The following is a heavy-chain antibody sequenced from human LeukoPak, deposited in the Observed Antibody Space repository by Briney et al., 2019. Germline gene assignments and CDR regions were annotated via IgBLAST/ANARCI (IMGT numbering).Heavy chain of an antibody. CDR2: IKQDGSEK. D-gene: IGHD2-21*02. J-gene: IGHJ4*02. Sequence: SGGSLRLSCAASGFTFSSYWMSWVRQAPGKGLEWVANIKQDGSEKCYVDSVKGRFTISRDNAKNSLYLQMNSLRAEDTAVYYCARGIVVVTATPYYFDYWGQGTLVTVSS. V-gene: IGHV3-7*01. CDR1: GFTFSSYW. CDR3: ARGIVVVTATPYYFDY.